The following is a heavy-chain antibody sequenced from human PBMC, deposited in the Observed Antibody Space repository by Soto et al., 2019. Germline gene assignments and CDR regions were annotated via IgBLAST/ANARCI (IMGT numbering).Heavy chain of an antibody. CDR2: IDPSDSYT. V-gene: IGHV5-10-1*01. CDR1: GYSFTSYW. D-gene: IGHD4-17*01. Sequence: GESLKISCKGSGYSFTSYWIGWVRQMPGKGLEWMGRIDPSDSYTNYSPSFQGHVTISADKSISTAYLQWSSLKASDTAMYYCARSHPNDYGGRQEGDDAFDIWGQGTMV. J-gene: IGHJ3*02. CDR3: ARSHPNDYGGRQEGDDAFDI.